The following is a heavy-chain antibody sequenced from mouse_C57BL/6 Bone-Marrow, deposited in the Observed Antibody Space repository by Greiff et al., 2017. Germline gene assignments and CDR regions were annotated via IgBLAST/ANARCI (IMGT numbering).Heavy chain of an antibody. D-gene: IGHD1-1*01. Sequence: EVKLVESVAELVRPGASVKLSCTASGFNIKNTYMHWVKQRPEQGLEWIGRIDPANGNTKYAPKFQGKATITADTSSNTAYLQLSSLTSEATAIXYCARSYYGSSFYYAMDYWGQGTSVTVSS. CDR1: GFNIKNTY. CDR3: ARSYYGSSFYYAMDY. V-gene: IGHV14-3*01. CDR2: IDPANGNT. J-gene: IGHJ4*01.